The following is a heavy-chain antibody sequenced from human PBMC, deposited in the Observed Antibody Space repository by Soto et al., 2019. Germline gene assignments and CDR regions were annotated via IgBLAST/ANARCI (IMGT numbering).Heavy chain of an antibody. CDR1: DGSFHRGGYY. V-gene: IGHV4-31*03. CDR2: VYYSGNT. Sequence: QVQLEESGPALVKPWQTLSLTCIVSDGSFHRGGYYWSWIRHLPGKALEWIGYVYYSGNTDYNPSLKSRITISADTSKNQFSLKLRYVTAADTAVYYCARGRTYYAPWGQGILVTVSS. D-gene: IGHD3-3*01. J-gene: IGHJ5*02. CDR3: ARGRTYYAP.